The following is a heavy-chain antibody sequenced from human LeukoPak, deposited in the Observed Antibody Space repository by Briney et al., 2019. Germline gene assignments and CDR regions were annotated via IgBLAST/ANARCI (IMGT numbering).Heavy chain of an antibody. V-gene: IGHV4-4*07. CDR1: GGSISSYY. CDR2: IYTSGST. J-gene: IGHJ4*02. D-gene: IGHD6-19*01. CDR3: ARQGSGSLFDY. Sequence: SETLSLTCTVSGGSISSYYWSWIRQPAGKGLGWIGRIYTSGSTNYNPSLKSRVTMSVDTSKNQFSLKLSSVTAADTAVYYCARQGSGSLFDYWGQGTLVTVSS.